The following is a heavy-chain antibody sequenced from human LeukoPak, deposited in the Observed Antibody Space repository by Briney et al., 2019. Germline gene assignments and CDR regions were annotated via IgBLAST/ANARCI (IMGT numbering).Heavy chain of an antibody. V-gene: IGHV3-23*01. CDR3: AKESPYCHGTDCRIYYFDS. J-gene: IGHJ4*02. CDR2: ISKDADAT. CDR1: GFTFRSYA. Sequence: QPGRSLRLSCAASGFTFRSYAMSWVRQAPGKGLEWVSAISKDADATYYAGSVKGRFTISRDNSKDTLSLQMSSLRAEDTAVYYCAKESPYCHGTDCRIYYFDSWGQGILVTVSS. D-gene: IGHD2-21*02.